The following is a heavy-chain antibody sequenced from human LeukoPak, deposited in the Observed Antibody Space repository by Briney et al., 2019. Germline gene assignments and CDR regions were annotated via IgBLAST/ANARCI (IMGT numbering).Heavy chain of an antibody. J-gene: IGHJ4*02. CDR2: IWYDGSSK. D-gene: IGHD3-10*01. CDR1: GFTFRSYG. V-gene: IGHV3-33*01. Sequence: GRSLRLSCAASGFTFRSYGMQWVRQAPGKGLEWVAIIWYDGSSKYYADSVKGRFTISRDNSKNMVYLKMKRLRAEDTDVYYCASVEGHDIRGLITYYFDDWGQGTLVTVSS. CDR3: ASVEGHDIRGLITYYFDD.